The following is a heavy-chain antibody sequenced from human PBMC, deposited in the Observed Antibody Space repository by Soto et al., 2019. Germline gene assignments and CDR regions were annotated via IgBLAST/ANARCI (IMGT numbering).Heavy chain of an antibody. CDR1: GYSISSGYY. D-gene: IGHD3-22*01. J-gene: IGHJ4*02. CDR3: ARAHDSSGYYADY. CDR2: IYHSGST. V-gene: IGHV4-38-2*01. Sequence: SETLSLTCAVSGYSISSGYYWGWIRQPPGKGLEWIGSIYHSGSTYYNPSLKSRVTISVDTSKNQFSLKLSSVTAADTAVYYCARAHDSSGYYADYWGQGTLVTVSS.